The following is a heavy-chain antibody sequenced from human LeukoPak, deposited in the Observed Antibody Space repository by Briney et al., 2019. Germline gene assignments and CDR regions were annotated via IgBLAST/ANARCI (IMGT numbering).Heavy chain of an antibody. D-gene: IGHD5-12*01. CDR3: AGERGYRVMDV. CDR1: GGSISSSSYY. Sequence: KASETLSLTCTVSGGSISSSSYYWGWIRQPPGKGLEWIGSIYYSGSTYYNPSLKSRFTISVHTSNIQFSLKLSSVTAAHTAVYYCAGERGYRVMDVWGKGATVTVSS. V-gene: IGHV4-39*07. CDR2: IYYSGST. J-gene: IGHJ6*04.